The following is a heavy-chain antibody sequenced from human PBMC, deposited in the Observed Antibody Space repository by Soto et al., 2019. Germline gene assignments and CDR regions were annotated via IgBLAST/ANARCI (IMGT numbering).Heavy chain of an antibody. V-gene: IGHV1-69*04. J-gene: IGHJ4*02. CDR2: IIPILGIA. CDR1: GGTFSSYT. CDR3: AREVTIFGVVPYFDY. Sequence: ASVKVSCKAPGGTFSSYTISWVRQAPGQGLEWMGRIIPILGIANYAQKFQGRVTITADKSTSTAYMELSSLRSEDTAVYYCAREVTIFGVVPYFDYWGQGTLVTVSS. D-gene: IGHD3-3*01.